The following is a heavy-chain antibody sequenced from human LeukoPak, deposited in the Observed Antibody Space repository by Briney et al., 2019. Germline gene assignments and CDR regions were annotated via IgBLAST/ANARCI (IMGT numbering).Heavy chain of an antibody. CDR1: GFTVSSNY. CDR3: ARCTTMVSYYYYYMDV. Sequence: PGGSLRLSCAASGFTVSSNYMSWVRQAPGKGLEWVSVIYSGGNTYYADSVKGRFTISRDYSKNTLYLQMSSLRAEDTAVYYCARCTTMVSYYYYYMDVWGKGTTVTISS. CDR2: IYSGGNT. D-gene: IGHD5-18*01. V-gene: IGHV3-66*01. J-gene: IGHJ6*03.